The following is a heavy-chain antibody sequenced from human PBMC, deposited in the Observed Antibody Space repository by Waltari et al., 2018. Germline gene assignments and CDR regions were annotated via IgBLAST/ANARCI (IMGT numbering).Heavy chain of an antibody. CDR2: IHRSGRT. V-gene: IGHV4-4*02. Sequence: QLQLQPSGPGLVKPSESLSLTCAVAGDPMGESYWWSWVRQSPEKGLEWIGQIHRSGRTYYNPSLESRVSVSMDTSNNKFFLKLSSAIAADTAVYYCARDRGRGLYFDSWGQGALVTVSP. CDR3: ARDRGRGLYFDS. J-gene: IGHJ4*02. D-gene: IGHD2-15*01. CDR1: GDPMGESYW.